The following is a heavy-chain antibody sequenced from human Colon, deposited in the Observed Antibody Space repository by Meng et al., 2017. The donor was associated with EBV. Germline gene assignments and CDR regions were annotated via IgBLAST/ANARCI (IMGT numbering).Heavy chain of an antibody. J-gene: IGHJ4*02. CDR1: GFTFSDYY. CDR2: ISSSGSST. CDR3: ARQGREREIGLGGTVDN. D-gene: IGHD2-15*01. V-gene: IGHV3-11*01. Sequence: QVQLVESGGXLVKPGGSLRLSCSALGFTFSDYYMSWIRQAPGKGLAWVSYISSSGSSTYYAESVKGRFTISRDNAKNSLYLQMNSLRAEDTAVYYCARQGREREIGLGGTVDNWGQGTLVTVSS.